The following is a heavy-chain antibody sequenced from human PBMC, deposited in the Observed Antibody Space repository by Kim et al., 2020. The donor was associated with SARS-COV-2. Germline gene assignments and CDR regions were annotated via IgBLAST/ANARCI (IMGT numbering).Heavy chain of an antibody. D-gene: IGHD2-2*01. J-gene: IGHJ4*02. Sequence: ASVKVSCKASGYTFTSYGISWVRQAPGQGLEWMGWISAYNGNTNYAQKLQGRVTMTTDTSTSTAYMELRSLRSDDTAVYYCARDRDRDIVVVPCYWGQGTLVTVSS. CDR2: ISAYNGNT. CDR3: ARDRDRDIVVVPCY. CDR1: GYTFTSYG. V-gene: IGHV1-18*04.